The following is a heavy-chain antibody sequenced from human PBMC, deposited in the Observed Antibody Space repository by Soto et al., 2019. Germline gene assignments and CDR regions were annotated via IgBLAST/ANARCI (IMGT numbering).Heavy chain of an antibody. CDR2: IYYSGST. CDR1: GDSIVGSY. J-gene: IGHJ4*02. CDR3: AKYRRTDAEGYTFDY. Sequence: SETLSLTCIVSGDSIVGSYWSWIRQSPGKGLEWIGFIYYSGSTEYNPSLKSRVTMSVDTSKNQFSLKLGSVTAADTAVYFCAKYRRTDAEGYTFDYWGQGALVTVSS. V-gene: IGHV4-59*12. D-gene: IGHD5-12*01.